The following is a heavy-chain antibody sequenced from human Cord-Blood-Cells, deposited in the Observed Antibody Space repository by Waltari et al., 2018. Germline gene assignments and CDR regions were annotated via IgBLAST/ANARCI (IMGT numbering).Heavy chain of an antibody. Sequence: QVQLVQSGAGVKKPGASVKVSCKASGYTFTSYAMHWVRQAPGQRLAWMGWINAGNGNTKYSQKFQGRVTITRDTSASTAYMELSSLRSEDTAVYYCARVPKLGSGSYYYYYYGMDVWGQGTTVTVSS. CDR1: GYTFTSYA. CDR2: INAGNGNT. D-gene: IGHD3-10*01. CDR3: ARVPKLGSGSYYYYYYGMDV. V-gene: IGHV1-3*01. J-gene: IGHJ6*02.